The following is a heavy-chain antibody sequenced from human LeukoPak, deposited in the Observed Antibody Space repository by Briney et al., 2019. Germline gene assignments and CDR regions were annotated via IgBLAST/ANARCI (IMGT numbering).Heavy chain of an antibody. CDR3: AKEVVGATQPLYYFDF. CDR1: GFTFSSYG. D-gene: IGHD1-26*01. J-gene: IGHJ4*02. V-gene: IGHV3-30*18. Sequence: PGGSLRLSCAASGFTFSSYGMHWVRQAPGKGLEWVAVIVYDGSDKYYADSVKGRFTISRDSSKNTLFLQMNSLRTEDTAVYYCAKEVVGATQPLYYFDFWGQGTLVTVSS. CDR2: IVYDGSDK.